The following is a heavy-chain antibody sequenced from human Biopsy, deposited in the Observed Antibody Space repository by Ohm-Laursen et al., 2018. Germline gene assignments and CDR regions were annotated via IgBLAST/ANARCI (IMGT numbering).Heavy chain of an antibody. Sequence: GSLRLSCSASGFRFSSHTMSWVRQAPGKGLEWVSAITPSERSAFYASSVEGRFSVSRDNSKNILFLQMNGLRVDDTGVYYCAKLDHMVRGVTPDDFWGQGTLVIVSS. CDR3: AKLDHMVRGVTPDDF. CDR1: GFRFSSHT. D-gene: IGHD3-10*01. CDR2: ITPSERSA. J-gene: IGHJ4*02. V-gene: IGHV3-23*01.